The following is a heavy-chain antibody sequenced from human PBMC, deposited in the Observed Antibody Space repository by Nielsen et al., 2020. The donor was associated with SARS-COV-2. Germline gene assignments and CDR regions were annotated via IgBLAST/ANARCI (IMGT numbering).Heavy chain of an antibody. CDR1: GCSISSYY. CDR3: ARDLGGS. CDR2: IYYSGST. J-gene: IGHJ4*02. V-gene: IGHV4-59*01. Sequence: SETLSLTCTVSGCSISSYYWSWIRQPPGKGLEWIGYIYYSGSTNYNPSLKSRVTISVDTSKNQFSLKLSSVTAADTAVYYCARDLGGSWGQGTLVTVSS. D-gene: IGHD1-26*01.